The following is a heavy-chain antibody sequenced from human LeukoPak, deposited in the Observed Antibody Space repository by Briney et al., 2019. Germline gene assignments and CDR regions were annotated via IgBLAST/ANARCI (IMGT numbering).Heavy chain of an antibody. Sequence: GASVKVSCKASGYTFTSYTIHWVRQAPGQRLEWMGWINAGNGNTKYSQEFQDRVTMTTDTSTSTAYMELRSLRSDDTAVYYCARVDYGDYYYYYYMDVWGKGTTVTVSS. V-gene: IGHV1-3*01. CDR1: GYTFTSYT. CDR2: INAGNGNT. CDR3: ARVDYGDYYYYYYMDV. D-gene: IGHD4-17*01. J-gene: IGHJ6*03.